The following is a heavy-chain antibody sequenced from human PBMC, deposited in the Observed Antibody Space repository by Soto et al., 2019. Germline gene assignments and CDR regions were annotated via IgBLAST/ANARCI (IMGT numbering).Heavy chain of an antibody. D-gene: IGHD3-3*01. Sequence: SETLSLTCTVSGGSISSYYWSWIRQPPGKGLEWIGYIYYSGSTNYNPSLKSRVTISVDTSKNQFSLKPSSVTAADTAVYYCAGSGYSGDPVRYFDYWGQGTLVNVS. CDR3: AGSGYSGDPVRYFDY. V-gene: IGHV4-59*01. CDR1: GGSISSYY. CDR2: IYYSGST. J-gene: IGHJ4*02.